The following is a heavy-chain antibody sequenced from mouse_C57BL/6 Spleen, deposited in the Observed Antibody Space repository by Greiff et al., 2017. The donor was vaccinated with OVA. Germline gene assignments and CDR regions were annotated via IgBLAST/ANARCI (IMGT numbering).Heavy chain of an antibody. Sequence: EVQLQQSGPGLVKPSQSLSLTCSVTGYSITSGYYWNWIRQFPGNKLEWMGYISYDGSNNYNPSLKNRISITRDTSKNQFFLKLNSVTTEDTATYYCARGGYYYGSSYPFDYWGQGTTLTVSS. V-gene: IGHV3-6*01. D-gene: IGHD1-1*01. CDR2: ISYDGSN. CDR3: ARGGYYYGSSYPFDY. J-gene: IGHJ2*01. CDR1: GYSITSGYY.